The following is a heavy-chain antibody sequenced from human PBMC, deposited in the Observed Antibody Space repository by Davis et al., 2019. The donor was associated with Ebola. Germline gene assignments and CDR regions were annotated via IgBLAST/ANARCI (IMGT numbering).Heavy chain of an antibody. D-gene: IGHD2-2*01. CDR2: IKTDGSTT. Sequence: GESLKISCAASGFTFSNYYMRWVRQAPGKGLEWVARIKTDGSTTRYADSVKGRFTISRDNTKNTLYLQMNSLRGEDTAVYYCVRDTSHQLPHWLYYFYGMDVWGQGTTVTVSS. CDR1: GFTFSNYY. J-gene: IGHJ6*02. CDR3: VRDTSHQLPHWLYYFYGMDV. V-gene: IGHV3-74*01.